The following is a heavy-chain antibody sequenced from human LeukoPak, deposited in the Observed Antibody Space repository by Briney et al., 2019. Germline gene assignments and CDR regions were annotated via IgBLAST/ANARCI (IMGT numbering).Heavy chain of an antibody. CDR3: ARGIISNYWAYYYYMDV. CDR2: IYYSGST. V-gene: IGHV4-59*01. D-gene: IGHD4-11*01. J-gene: IGHJ6*03. CDR1: GGSISSYY. Sequence: SETLSLTCTVSGGSISSYYWSWIRQPPGKGLEWIGYIYYSGSTNYNPSLKSRVTISVDTSKNQFSLKLSSVTAADTAVYYCARGIISNYWAYYYYMDVWGKGTTVTVSS.